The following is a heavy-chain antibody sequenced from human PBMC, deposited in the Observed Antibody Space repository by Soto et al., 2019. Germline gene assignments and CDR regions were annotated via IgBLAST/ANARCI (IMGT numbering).Heavy chain of an antibody. J-gene: IGHJ4*02. CDR2: IRGTGGET. V-gene: IGHV3-23*01. CDR3: AQDRGWGVVSPSHDY. D-gene: IGHD2-21*01. CDR1: GFTFRNFV. Sequence: EVQLLESGGGIVQPGGSLRVSCVASGFTFRNFVMSWVRQAPGKGLEWVSAIRGTGGETFYADSVKGRFTISSDNTKNTLYLQMNSLRDEDTALYFCAQDRGWGVVSPSHDYWGQGTLVTVSS.